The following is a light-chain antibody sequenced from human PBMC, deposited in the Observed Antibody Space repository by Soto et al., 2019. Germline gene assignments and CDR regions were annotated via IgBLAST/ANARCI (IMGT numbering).Light chain of an antibody. Sequence: QSALTQPASVSGSPGQSITISCAGTMRDVGAYNLVSWYQQHPGRAPQLIIYEVRNRPSGISFRYSGSKSGNTASLTISGLQAEDEADYYCSSYTSKSSLIFGGGTKLTVL. CDR3: SSYTSKSSLI. CDR2: EVR. V-gene: IGLV2-14*01. CDR1: MRDVGAYNL. J-gene: IGLJ2*01.